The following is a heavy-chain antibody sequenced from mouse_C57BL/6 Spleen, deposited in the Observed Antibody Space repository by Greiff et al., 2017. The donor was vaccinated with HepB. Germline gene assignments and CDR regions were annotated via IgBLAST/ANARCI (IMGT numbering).Heavy chain of an antibody. CDR1: GYSITSGYY. J-gene: IGHJ3*01. Sequence: ESGPGLVKPSQSLSLTCSVTGYSITSGYYWNWIRQFPGNKLEWMGYISYDGSNNYNPSLKNRISITRDTSKNQFFLKLNSVTTEDTATYYCARKDGNPFAYWGQGTLVTVSA. CDR2: ISYDGSN. D-gene: IGHD2-1*01. CDR3: ARKDGNPFAY. V-gene: IGHV3-6*01.